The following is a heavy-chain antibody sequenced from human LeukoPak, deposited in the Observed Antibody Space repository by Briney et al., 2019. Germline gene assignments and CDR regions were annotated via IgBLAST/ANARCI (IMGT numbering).Heavy chain of an antibody. D-gene: IGHD1-26*01. Sequence: PGGSLRLSCAASGFTFSSYGMHWVRQAPGKGPEWVAFIRYDGSNKYYADSVKGRFTISRDNSKNTLYLQMNSLRAEDTAVYYCAKTLRELSGGAFDIWGQGTMVTVSS. J-gene: IGHJ3*02. CDR3: AKTLRELSGGAFDI. CDR1: GFTFSSYG. CDR2: IRYDGSNK. V-gene: IGHV3-30*02.